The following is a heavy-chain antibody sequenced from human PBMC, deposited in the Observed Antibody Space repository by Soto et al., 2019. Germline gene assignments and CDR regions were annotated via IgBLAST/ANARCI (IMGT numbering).Heavy chain of an antibody. CDR2: IIPIFGTA. J-gene: IGHJ2*01. V-gene: IGHV1-69*12. Sequence: QVQLVQSGAEVKKPGSSVKVSCKASGGTFSSYAISWVRQAPGQGLEWMGGIIPIFGTANYAQKFQGRVTMPADESTSTAYMELSSLRSEDTAVYYCARDGNDYGDYEGWYFDLWGRGTLVTVSS. CDR1: GGTFSSYA. CDR3: ARDGNDYGDYEGWYFDL. D-gene: IGHD4-17*01.